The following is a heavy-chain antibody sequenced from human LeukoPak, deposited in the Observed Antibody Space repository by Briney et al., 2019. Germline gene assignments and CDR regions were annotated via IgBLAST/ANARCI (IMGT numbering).Heavy chain of an antibody. CDR2: ISGSGGST. CDR3: AKDRGFGQSYYFDY. V-gene: IGHV3-23*01. J-gene: IGHJ4*02. Sequence: GGSLRLSCAASGFTFSSYGMSWVRQAPGKGLEWVSGISGSGGSTYYADSVKGRFTISRDNSKNMLYLQMNSLRAEDTAVYYCAKDRGFGQSYYFDYWGQGTLVTVSS. D-gene: IGHD3-16*01. CDR1: GFTFSSYG.